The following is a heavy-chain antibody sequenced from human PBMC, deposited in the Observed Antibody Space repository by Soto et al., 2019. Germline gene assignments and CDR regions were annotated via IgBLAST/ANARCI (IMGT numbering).Heavy chain of an antibody. V-gene: IGHV1-3*01. CDR1: GYTFTSYA. CDR3: AREKPDIGAIVLMVYASTYYFDY. CDR2: INAGNGNT. D-gene: IGHD2-8*01. J-gene: IGHJ4*02. Sequence: ASVKVSCKASGYTFTSYAMHCVRQAPGQMLEWMGWINAGNGNTKYSQKFQGRVTITRDTSASTAYMELSSLRSEDTAVYYCAREKPDIGAIVLMVYASTYYFDYWGQGTLVTVSS.